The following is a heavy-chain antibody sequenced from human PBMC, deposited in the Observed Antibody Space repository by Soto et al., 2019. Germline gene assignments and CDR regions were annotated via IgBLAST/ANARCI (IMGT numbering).Heavy chain of an antibody. CDR2: IWYDGSNK. CDR1: GVTFSSYG. CDR3: ARGYWDGYNYPTWFDY. Sequence: VRSLRLSCAASGVTFSSYGMHWVRQAPGKGLEWVAVIWYDGSNKYYADSVKGRFTISRDNSKNTLYLQMNSLRAEDTAVYYCARGYWDGYNYPTWFDYWGQGTLVTVSS. V-gene: IGHV3-33*01. J-gene: IGHJ4*02. D-gene: IGHD5-12*01.